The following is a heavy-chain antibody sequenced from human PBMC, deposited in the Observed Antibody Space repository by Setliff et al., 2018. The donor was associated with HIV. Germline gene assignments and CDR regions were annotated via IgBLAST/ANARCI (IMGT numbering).Heavy chain of an antibody. V-gene: IGHV4-4*07. CDR2: INTSGSP. Sequence: KASETLSLTCTVSGGSVSNYYWTWIRQSAGKGLEWIGNINTSGSPKYNPSLKSRVTISIDTSKSQISLKLTSVTAADTAMYHCARVYYFDSSGYYQRGDVFDIWGQGTMVTVSS. CDR3: ARVYYFDSSGYYQRGDVFDI. D-gene: IGHD3-22*01. J-gene: IGHJ3*02. CDR1: GGSVSNYY.